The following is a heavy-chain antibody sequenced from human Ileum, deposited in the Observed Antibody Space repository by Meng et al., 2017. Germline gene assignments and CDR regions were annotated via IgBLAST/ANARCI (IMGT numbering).Heavy chain of an antibody. CDR2: IDQSGYT. D-gene: IGHD4-23*01. J-gene: IGHJ5*02. CDR3: ARYGRCNGNSFYCFDP. V-gene: IGHV4-34*01. CDR1: GGSFNDYY. Sequence: VRLQHWGTGLLKLSETLSLTCAVHGGSFNDYYWTWLRQPPGKGLEWIGEIDQSGYTKFNPSLSSRATISRDTSNNQFSLRLNSVTAADTALYYCARYGRCNGNSFYCFDPWGQGTLVTVSS.